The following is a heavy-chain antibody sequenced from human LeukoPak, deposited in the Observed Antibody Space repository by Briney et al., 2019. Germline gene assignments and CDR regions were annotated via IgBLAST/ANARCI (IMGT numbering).Heavy chain of an antibody. V-gene: IGHV3-21*01. CDR1: GFTFSSHN. CDR3: AKDQGFDYYDSSGYYLDY. CDR2: ISGRGNYI. J-gene: IGHJ4*02. Sequence: GGSLRLSCAASGFTFSSHNMNWVRQAPGKGLEWVPSISGRGNYIFYADSVKGRFTISRDSAKNSLSLQMNSLRAEDTAVYYCAKDQGFDYYDSSGYYLDYWGQGTLVTVSS. D-gene: IGHD3-22*01.